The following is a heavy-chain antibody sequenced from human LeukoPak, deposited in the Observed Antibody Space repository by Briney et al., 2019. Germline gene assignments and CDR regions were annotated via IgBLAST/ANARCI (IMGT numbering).Heavy chain of an antibody. V-gene: IGHV3-49*04. Sequence: PGGSLRLSCAASGFTFNDFWMSWVRQAPGKGLEWVGFIRSKAYGGTTEYAASVKGRFTISRDDSKSIAYLQMNSLKTEDTAVYYCTSRFLEWLLYPTENDYWGQGTLVTVSS. CDR3: TSRFLEWLLYPTENDY. CDR2: IRSKAYGGTT. CDR1: GFTFNDFW. J-gene: IGHJ4*02. D-gene: IGHD3-3*01.